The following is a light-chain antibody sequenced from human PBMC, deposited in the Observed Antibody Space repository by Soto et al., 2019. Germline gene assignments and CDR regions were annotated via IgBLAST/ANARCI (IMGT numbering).Light chain of an antibody. CDR2: DVS. Sequence: QSALTQPASVSGSPGQSITISCTGTSSDVGGYNYVSWYQQHPGQAPKLMIYDVSNRPSGVSDRFSGSKSGNKASLTISGLQAEDEAEYYCISYTGSGLYVFGAGTKVTVL. V-gene: IGLV2-14*01. J-gene: IGLJ1*01. CDR3: ISYTGSGLYV. CDR1: SSDVGGYNY.